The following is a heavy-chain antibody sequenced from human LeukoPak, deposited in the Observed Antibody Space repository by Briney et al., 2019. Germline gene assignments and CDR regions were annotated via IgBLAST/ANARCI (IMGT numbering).Heavy chain of an antibody. V-gene: IGHV3-7*01. CDR3: ARSTDTYSNYGSRYFQH. CDR2: IKQDGSEK. CDR1: GFTFSSYW. D-gene: IGHD4-11*01. J-gene: IGHJ1*01. Sequence: GGSLRLSCAASGFTFSSYWMSWVRQAPGRGLEWVANIKQDGSEKYYVDSVKGRFTISRDNAKNSLFLQMNSLRAEDTAVYYCARSTDTYSNYGSRYFQHWGQGTLVTVSS.